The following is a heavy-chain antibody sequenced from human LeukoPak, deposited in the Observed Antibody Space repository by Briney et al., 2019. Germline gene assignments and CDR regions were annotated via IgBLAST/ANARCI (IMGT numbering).Heavy chain of an antibody. CDR1: GFTFRNYG. CDR3: ARGYTYFAY. V-gene: IGHV3-30*02. J-gene: IGHJ4*02. CDR2: IRYDGADE. Sequence: GGSLRLSCAASGFTFRNYGMHWVRQAPGKGLEWVTFIRYDGADEYYADSVKGRFTISRDDSKNTVFLQMNTLRVEDTAVYCCARGYTYFAYWGQGTLVTVSS. D-gene: IGHD3-16*02.